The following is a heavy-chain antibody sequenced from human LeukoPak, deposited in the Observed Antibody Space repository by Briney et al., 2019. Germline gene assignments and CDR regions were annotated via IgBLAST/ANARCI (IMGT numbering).Heavy chain of an antibody. V-gene: IGHV4-34*01. Sequence: SETLSLTCAVYGGSFSGYYWSWIRQPPGKGLEWIGSIYYSGSTYYNPSLKSRVTISVDTSKNQFSLKLSSVTAADTAVYYCARDLAESDIVVVPVAVGDWFDPWGQGTLVTVSS. CDR2: IYYSGST. J-gene: IGHJ5*02. D-gene: IGHD2-2*01. CDR3: ARDLAESDIVVVPVAVGDWFDP. CDR1: GGSFSGYY.